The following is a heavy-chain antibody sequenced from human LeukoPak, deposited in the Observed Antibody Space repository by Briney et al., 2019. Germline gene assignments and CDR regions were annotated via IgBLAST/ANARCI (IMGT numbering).Heavy chain of an antibody. D-gene: IGHD6-13*01. V-gene: IGHV3-30*02. J-gene: IGHJ2*01. CDR1: GFTFSSYG. CDR3: AKGVERIAAAGPYWYFDL. Sequence: PGGSLRLSCAASGFTFSSYGMHCVRQAPGKGLEWVSFIRYDGSNKYYADSVKGRFTISRDNSKNTLYLQMNSLRAEDTAVYYCAKGVERIAAAGPYWYFDLWGRGTLVTVSS. CDR2: IRYDGSNK.